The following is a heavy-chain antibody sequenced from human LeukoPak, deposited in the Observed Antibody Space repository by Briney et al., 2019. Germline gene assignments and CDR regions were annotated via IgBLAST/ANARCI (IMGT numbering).Heavy chain of an antibody. CDR3: ASGPRTNWARFDH. V-gene: IGHV4-59*01. J-gene: IGHJ4*02. CDR2: VYHSGST. CDR1: GGSISSYY. Sequence: PSETLSLTCTVSGGSISSYYLSWIRQPPGKGLEWIGYVYHSGSTHYNPSLKSRVTISIDTSKNQFSLKLSSVTAADTAVYHCASGPRTNWARFDHWGQGTQVTVSS. D-gene: IGHD1-1*01.